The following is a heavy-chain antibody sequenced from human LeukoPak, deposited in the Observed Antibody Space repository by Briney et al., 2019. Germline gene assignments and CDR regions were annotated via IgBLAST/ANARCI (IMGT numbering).Heavy chain of an antibody. CDR2: ISYDGSNK. D-gene: IGHD5-24*01. CDR1: GFTFSSYA. CDR3: ARVLTEDGYNVGAFDI. J-gene: IGHJ3*02. Sequence: PGGSLRLSCAASGFTFSSYAMHWVRQAPGKGLEWVAVISYDGSNKYYADSVKGRFTISRDDSKNTLYLQMNSLRAEDTAVYYCARVLTEDGYNVGAFDIWGQGTMVTDSS. V-gene: IGHV3-30-3*01.